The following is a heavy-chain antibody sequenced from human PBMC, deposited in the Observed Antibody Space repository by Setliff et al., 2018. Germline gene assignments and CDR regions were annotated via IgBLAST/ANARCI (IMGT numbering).Heavy chain of an antibody. CDR3: ATNPRKGRSGGYYYDDPYYFYMDV. CDR2: ISSRSDII. CDR1: GFTFSTYS. V-gene: IGHV3-48*01. Sequence: GGSLRLSCAASGFTFSTYSISWVRQAPGKGLEWIAYISSRSDIIYYADSVKGRFTISRDNAKNSLYLQLNSLRAEDTAVYYCATNPRKGRSGGYYYDDPYYFYMDVWGKGTTVTVSS. D-gene: IGHD3-22*01. J-gene: IGHJ6*03.